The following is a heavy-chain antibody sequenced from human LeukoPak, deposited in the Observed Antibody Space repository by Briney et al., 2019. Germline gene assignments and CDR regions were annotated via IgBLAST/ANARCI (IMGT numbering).Heavy chain of an antibody. V-gene: IGHV3-33*01. CDR2: IWYDGANK. CDR3: ARDGRGPDY. CDR1: GFXFSNYG. D-gene: IGHD3/OR15-3a*01. Sequence: PGRSLRLSCAAAGFXFSNYGMHWVRQAPGKGLKWVAHIWYDGANKYYADSVKGRFTISRDNSKNTLYLQMNSLRVEDTAVYYCARDGRGPDYWGQGTLVTVSS. J-gene: IGHJ4*02.